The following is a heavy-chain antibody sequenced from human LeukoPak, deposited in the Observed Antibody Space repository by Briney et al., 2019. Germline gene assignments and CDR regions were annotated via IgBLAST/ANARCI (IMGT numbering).Heavy chain of an antibody. CDR3: TTLASRSPYYYYGMDV. CDR1: GFTFSNAW. V-gene: IGHV3-15*01. Sequence: GALRLSCAASGFTFSNAWMTWVRQAPGKGLEWVGRIKSKFDGGTTDYAAPVKGRFTISRDDSRNTLYLQMGSLKTEDTAVYYCTTLASRSPYYYYGMDVWGQGTTVTVSS. CDR2: IKSKFDGGTT. J-gene: IGHJ6*02.